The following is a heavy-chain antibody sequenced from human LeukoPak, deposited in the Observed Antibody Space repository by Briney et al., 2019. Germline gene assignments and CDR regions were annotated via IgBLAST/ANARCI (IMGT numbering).Heavy chain of an antibody. J-gene: IGHJ4*02. CDR2: ISGSDGST. Sequence: PGGSLRLSCAASGFTFSSYAMSWVRQAPGKGLEWVSAISGSDGSTYYADSVKGRFTISRDNAKNSLYLQMNSLRAEDTAVYYCARDQGGGDCQFDYWGQGTLVTVSS. V-gene: IGHV3-23*01. CDR3: ARDQGGGDCQFDY. D-gene: IGHD2-21*02. CDR1: GFTFSSYA.